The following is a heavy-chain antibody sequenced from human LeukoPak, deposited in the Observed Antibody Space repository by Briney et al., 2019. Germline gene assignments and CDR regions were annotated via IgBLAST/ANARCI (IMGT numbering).Heavy chain of an antibody. Sequence: SETLSLTCTVSGGSITNTNYYWAWIRQPPGEGLEWIGSVYHSGITYYTPSLKSRVSIAVDTSKNHFSLKVTSVTAADTAVYYCAREWQYQFDYWGQGSLVTVSS. D-gene: IGHD4-11*01. J-gene: IGHJ4*02. CDR3: AREWQYQFDY. CDR1: GGSITNTNYY. CDR2: VYHSGIT. V-gene: IGHV4-39*07.